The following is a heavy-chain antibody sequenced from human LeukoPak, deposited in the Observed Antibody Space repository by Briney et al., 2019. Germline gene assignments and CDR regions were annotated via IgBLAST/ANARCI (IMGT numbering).Heavy chain of an antibody. CDR3: ARDRGRPGFHTNWFDP. V-gene: IGHV3-7*01. Sequence: GGSLRLSCAASGFTFSSYWMSWVRQAPGKGLEWVANIKQDGSEKYYVDSVKGRFTISRDNAKNSLYLQMNSLRVEDTAVYYCARDRGRPGFHTNWFDPWGQGTLVTVSS. CDR2: IKQDGSEK. D-gene: IGHD2-15*01. CDR1: GFTFSSYW. J-gene: IGHJ5*02.